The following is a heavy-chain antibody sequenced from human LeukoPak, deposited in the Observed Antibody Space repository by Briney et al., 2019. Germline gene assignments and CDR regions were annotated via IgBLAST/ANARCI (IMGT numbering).Heavy chain of an antibody. CDR3: VKRHIVLMVYATAGTWDY. J-gene: IGHJ4*02. D-gene: IGHD2-8*01. CDR1: GFTFSSYA. Sequence: GGSLRLSCAASGFTFSSYAMSWVRQAPGKGLEWVSAISGSGGSTYYADSVKGRFTISRDNSKNTLYLQMNSLRAEDTAVYYCVKRHIVLMVYATAGTWDYWGQGTLVTVSS. CDR2: ISGSGGST. V-gene: IGHV3-23*01.